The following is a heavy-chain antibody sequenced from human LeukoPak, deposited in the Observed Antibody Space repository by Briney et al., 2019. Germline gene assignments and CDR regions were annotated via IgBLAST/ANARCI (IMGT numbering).Heavy chain of an antibody. D-gene: IGHD2-2*01. V-gene: IGHV1-69*01. CDR3: AREATAAMGEFDY. J-gene: IGHJ4*02. CDR2: IIPIFGTA. CDR1: GGTFSSYA. Sequence: SAKVSCKASGGTFSSYAISWVRQAPGQGLEWMGGIIPIFGTANYAQKFQGRVTITADESTSTAYMELSSLRSEDTAVYYCAREATAAMGEFDYWGQGTLVTVSS.